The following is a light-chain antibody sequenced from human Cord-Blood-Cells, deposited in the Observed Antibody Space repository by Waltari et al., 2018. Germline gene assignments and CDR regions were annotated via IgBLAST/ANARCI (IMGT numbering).Light chain of an antibody. CDR1: QSASSN. CDR2: GSS. CDR3: QQYNNWGA. Sequence: EIVMTHYPATLSVSPGERATLSCRARQSASSNLGWYQQKPGQAPRLLIYGSSTRATGIPARFSGSGSGTEFTLSISSLQSEDFAVYYCQQYNNWGAFGQGTKVEIK. V-gene: IGKV3-15*01. J-gene: IGKJ1*01.